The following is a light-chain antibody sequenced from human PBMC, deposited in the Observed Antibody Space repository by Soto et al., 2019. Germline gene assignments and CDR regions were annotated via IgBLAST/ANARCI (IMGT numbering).Light chain of an antibody. CDR2: DNS. CDR3: QSYDSSLSASVV. Sequence: SVLTQPPSVSGAPGQRVAISCTGSSSNIGAGYDVHWYQQLPGTAPKLLIYDNSNRPSGVPDRFSGSKSGTSASLAITGLQAEDEADYYCQSYDSSLSASVVFGGGTKLTVL. CDR1: SSNIGAGYD. V-gene: IGLV1-40*01. J-gene: IGLJ2*01.